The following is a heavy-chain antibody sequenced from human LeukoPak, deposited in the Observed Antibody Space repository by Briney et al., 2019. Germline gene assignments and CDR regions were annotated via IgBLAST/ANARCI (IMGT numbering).Heavy chain of an antibody. CDR1: GGSFSGYY. CDR2: INHSGST. J-gene: IGHJ6*02. D-gene: IGHD4/OR15-4a*01. V-gene: IGHV4-34*01. Sequence: SETLSLTCAVYGGSFSGYYWSWIRQPPGKGLEWIGEINHSGSTNYNPSLKSRVTISVDTSKNQFSLKLSSVTAADTAVYYCARHMTMVVNYGMDVWGQGTTVTVSS. CDR3: ARHMTMVVNYGMDV.